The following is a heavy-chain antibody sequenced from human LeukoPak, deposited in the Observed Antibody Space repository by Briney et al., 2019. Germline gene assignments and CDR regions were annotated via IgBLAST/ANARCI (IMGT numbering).Heavy chain of an antibody. CDR2: ISYDGSNK. V-gene: IGHV3-30*04. J-gene: IGHJ4*02. D-gene: IGHD3-10*01. CDR1: GFTFSSYA. CDR3: ARDPRERYYYGSGGDY. Sequence: GGSLRLSCAASGFTFSSYAMHWVRQAPGKGLEWVAVISYDGSNKYYADSVKGRFTISRDNSKNTLYLQMNSLRAEDTAVYYCARDPRERYYYGSGGDYWGQGTLVTVSS.